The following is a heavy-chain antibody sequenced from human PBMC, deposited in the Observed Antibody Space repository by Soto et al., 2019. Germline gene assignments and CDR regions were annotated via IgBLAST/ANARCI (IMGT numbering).Heavy chain of an antibody. Sequence: GGSLRLSCAASGFTFSSYSMNWVRQAPGKGLEWVSSISSSSSYIYYADSAKGRFTISRDNAKNSLYLQMNSLRAEDTAVYYCARDRYYDFWSGYGTYYYYMDVWGKGTTVTVSS. D-gene: IGHD3-3*01. CDR1: GFTFSSYS. V-gene: IGHV3-21*01. J-gene: IGHJ6*03. CDR2: ISSSSSYI. CDR3: ARDRYYDFWSGYGTYYYYMDV.